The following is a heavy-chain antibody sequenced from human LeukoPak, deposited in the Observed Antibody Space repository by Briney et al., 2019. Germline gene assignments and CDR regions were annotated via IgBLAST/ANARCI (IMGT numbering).Heavy chain of an antibody. CDR3: AKAKSPSYGSGRSKAFDY. J-gene: IGHJ4*02. V-gene: IGHV3-23*01. CDR2: IIGSGRST. D-gene: IGHD3-10*01. CDR1: GFTFSSYG. Sequence: PGGSLRLSCAASGFTFSSYGMSWVRQAPGKGLEWVSSIIGSGRSTYYADSVKGRFTISRNNSKNTLYLQMNSLRAEDTAVYYCAKAKSPSYGSGRSKAFDYWGQGTLVTVSS.